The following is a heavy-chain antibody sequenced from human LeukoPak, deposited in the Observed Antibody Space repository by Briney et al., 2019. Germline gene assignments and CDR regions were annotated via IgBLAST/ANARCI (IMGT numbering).Heavy chain of an antibody. Sequence: GGSLRLSCAASGFTFSSYAIHWVRQAPDKGLEWVAVISYDGNNEYYADCVKGRFTISRDNSKNTLFLQMNSLRAEDTAVYYCAKGGYCSSTSCYVGWFDPWGQGTLVTVSS. J-gene: IGHJ5*02. CDR3: AKGGYCSSTSCYVGWFDP. CDR2: ISYDGNNE. V-gene: IGHV3-30-3*01. D-gene: IGHD2-2*01. CDR1: GFTFSSYA.